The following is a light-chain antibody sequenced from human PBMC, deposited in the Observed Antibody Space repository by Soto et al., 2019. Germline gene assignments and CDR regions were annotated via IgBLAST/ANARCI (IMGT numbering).Light chain of an antibody. J-gene: IGKJ1*01. Sequence: DIQMTQSPSSLSASVGDRVTITCRASQGISNYLAWYQQKPGKVPKLLIYDASTLQSGVPSRFSGSGSGTEFTLTISSLQPEDVATYYCQRYNIAPLTFGQGPNVEIK. V-gene: IGKV1-27*01. CDR1: QGISNY. CDR3: QRYNIAPLT. CDR2: DAS.